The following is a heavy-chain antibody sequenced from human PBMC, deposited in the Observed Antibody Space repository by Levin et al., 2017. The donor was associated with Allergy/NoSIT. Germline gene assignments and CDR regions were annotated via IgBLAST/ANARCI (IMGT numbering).Heavy chain of an antibody. V-gene: IGHV4-34*01. D-gene: IGHD3-10*01. Sequence: SETLSLTCAVYGGSFSGYYWSWIRQPPGKGLEWIGEINHSGSTNYNPSLKSRVTISVDTSKNQFSLKLSSVTAADTAVYYCARGEGFGELVSNYWGQGTLVTVSS. CDR1: GGSFSGYY. CDR2: INHSGST. J-gene: IGHJ4*02. CDR3: ARGEGFGELVSNY.